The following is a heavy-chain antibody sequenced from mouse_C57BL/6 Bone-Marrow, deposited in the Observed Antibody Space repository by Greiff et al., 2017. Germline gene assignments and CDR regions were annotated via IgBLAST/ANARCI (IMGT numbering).Heavy chain of an antibody. Sequence: QVQLQQPGAELVKPGASVKLSCKASGYTFTSYWMHWVKQRPGQGLEWIGMIHPNSGSTNYNEKFKSKATLTVDKSSSTAYMQLSSLTSEDSEVYYGARSRAAWFAYWGQGTLVTVSA. D-gene: IGHD3-3*01. CDR2: IHPNSGST. V-gene: IGHV1-64*01. J-gene: IGHJ3*01. CDR3: ARSRAAWFAY. CDR1: GYTFTSYW.